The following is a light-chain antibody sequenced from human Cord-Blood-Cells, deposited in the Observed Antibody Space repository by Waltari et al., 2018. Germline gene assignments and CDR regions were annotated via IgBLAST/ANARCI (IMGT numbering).Light chain of an antibody. Sequence: QSALTQPASVSGSPGQSITISCTGTSRDIGSYNLVSWYQQHPVKAPKLMIYEVSKRPSGVSNRFSGSKSGNTASLTIAGLQAEDEADYYCCSYAGSSTYVVFGGGTKLTVL. J-gene: IGLJ2*01. V-gene: IGLV2-23*02. CDR2: EVS. CDR3: CSYAGSSTYVV. CDR1: SRDIGSYNL.